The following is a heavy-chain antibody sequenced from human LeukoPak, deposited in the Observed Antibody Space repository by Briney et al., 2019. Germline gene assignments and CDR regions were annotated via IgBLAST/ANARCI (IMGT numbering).Heavy chain of an antibody. D-gene: IGHD3-22*01. CDR2: IYYSGST. Sequence: SETLSLTCTVSGGSISSNNFYWAWLRQPPGKGLEWIGSIYYSGSTFYSASLKSRITISVDTSKYQFSLKLNSVTAADTAVYYCARGRPTYYYDSSGYSLWGQGTLVTVSS. V-gene: IGHV4-39*07. J-gene: IGHJ4*02. CDR1: GGSISSNNFY. CDR3: ARGRPTYYYDSSGYSL.